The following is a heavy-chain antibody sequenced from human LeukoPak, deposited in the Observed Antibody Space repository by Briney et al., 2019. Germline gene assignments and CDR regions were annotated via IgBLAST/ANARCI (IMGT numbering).Heavy chain of an antibody. CDR3: ARDSYSNYAFDY. J-gene: IGHJ4*02. CDR2: IYYSGST. D-gene: IGHD4-11*01. V-gene: IGHV4-30-4*02. Sequence: PSETLSLTCTVSGGSISSGDYYWSWIRQPPGKGLEWIGYIYYSGSTYYNSSLKSRVTMSVDTSKNQFSLKVSSVTAADSAVYYCARDSYSNYAFDYWGQGTLVTVSS. CDR1: GGSISSGDYY.